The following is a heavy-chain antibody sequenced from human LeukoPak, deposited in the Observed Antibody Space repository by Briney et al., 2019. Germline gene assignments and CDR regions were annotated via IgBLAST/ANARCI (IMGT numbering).Heavy chain of an antibody. V-gene: IGHV3-48*04. D-gene: IGHD6-13*01. CDR2: ITSSGGTI. J-gene: IGHJ1*01. Sequence: GGSLRLSCAASGFTFSSFSMNWVRQAPGKGLEWISFITSSGGTIYYSDSVKGRFTISRNDAKNSLYLQMNNLRVEDTAVYYCAREGIAALGEHWGRGTLVTVSS. CDR3: AREGIAALGEH. CDR1: GFTFSSFS.